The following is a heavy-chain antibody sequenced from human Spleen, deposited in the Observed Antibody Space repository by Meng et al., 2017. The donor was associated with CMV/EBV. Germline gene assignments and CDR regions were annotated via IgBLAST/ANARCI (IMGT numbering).Heavy chain of an antibody. J-gene: IGHJ6*02. V-gene: IGHV3-48*03. CDR3: ASSIINYYYYGMDV. D-gene: IGHD3-10*01. Sequence: GESLKISCAASGFSFSSYEVNWVRQAPGKGLEWVSFISTSGSRRYYADSVKGRFTISRDNSKNTLYLQMNSLRAEDTAVYYCASSIINYYYYGMDVWGQGTTVTVSS. CDR1: GFSFSSYE. CDR2: ISTSGSRR.